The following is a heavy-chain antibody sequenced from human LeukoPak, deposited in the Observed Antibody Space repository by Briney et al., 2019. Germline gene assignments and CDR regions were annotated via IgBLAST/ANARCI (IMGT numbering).Heavy chain of an antibody. V-gene: IGHV3-30*02. Sequence: PGGSLRLSCAASGFTFSSYAMSWVRQAPGKGLEWVAFIRHDGTNKYYADSVKGRFTISRDNSKNTLFLQMSSLRVEDTAVYYCGRDVSDTVVVITHNFDFWGQGTLVTVSS. CDR3: GRDVSDTVVVITHNFDF. CDR2: IRHDGTNK. CDR1: GFTFSSYA. J-gene: IGHJ4*02. D-gene: IGHD3-22*01.